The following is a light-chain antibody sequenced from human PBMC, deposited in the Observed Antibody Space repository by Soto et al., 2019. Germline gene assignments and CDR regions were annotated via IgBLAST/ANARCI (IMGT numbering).Light chain of an antibody. CDR1: QSVSSN. CDR3: QQYNNWTRT. Sequence: EIVMTQYPATLSVSPGERATLSCGASQSVSSNLAWYQQKPGKAPRLLIYGASTRATGIPARLSGSGSGTEFTITISSLQYEDFAVYYCQQYNNWTRTFGQGTKVDIK. J-gene: IGKJ1*01. CDR2: GAS. V-gene: IGKV3-15*01.